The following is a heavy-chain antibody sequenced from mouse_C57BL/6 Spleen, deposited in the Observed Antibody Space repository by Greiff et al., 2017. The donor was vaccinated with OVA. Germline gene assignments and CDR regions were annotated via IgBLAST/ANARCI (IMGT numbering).Heavy chain of an antibody. D-gene: IGHD2-2*01. CDR1: GYTFTSYW. J-gene: IGHJ1*03. Sequence: QVHVKQSGAELAKPGASVKLSCKASGYTFTSYWMHWVKQRPGQGLEWIGYINPSSGYTKYNQKFKDKATLTADKSSSTAYMQLSSLTYEDSAVYYCARGEATMVTGGYFDVWGTGTTVTVSS. CDR2: INPSSGYT. CDR3: ARGEATMVTGGYFDV. V-gene: IGHV1-7*01.